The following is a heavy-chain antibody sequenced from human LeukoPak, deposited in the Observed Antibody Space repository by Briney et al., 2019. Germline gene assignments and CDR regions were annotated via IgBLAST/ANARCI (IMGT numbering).Heavy chain of an antibody. D-gene: IGHD1-26*01. CDR2: IWYDGSNK. V-gene: IGHV3-33*01. J-gene: IGHJ4*02. CDR1: GFTFSSYG. Sequence: GGSLRLSCAASGFTFSSYGMHWVRQAPGKGLEWVAVIWYDGSNKYYADSVKGRFTISRDNSKNTLYLQMNSLRAEDTAVYYCASTMDSGSYYTFDYWGQGTLVTASS. CDR3: ASTMDSGSYYTFDY.